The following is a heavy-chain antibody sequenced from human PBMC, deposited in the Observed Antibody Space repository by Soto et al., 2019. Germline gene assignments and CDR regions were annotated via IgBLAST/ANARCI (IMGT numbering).Heavy chain of an antibody. V-gene: IGHV3-73*01. CDR3: TRFTITMVRGVITRQFDP. J-gene: IGHJ5*02. Sequence: PGGSLRLSCAASGFTFSGSAMHWVRQASGKGLEWVGRIRSKANSYATAYAASVKGRFTISRDDSKNTAYLQMNSLKTEDTAVYYCTRFTITMVRGVITRQFDPWGQGTLVTVSS. D-gene: IGHD3-10*01. CDR1: GFTFSGSA. CDR2: IRSKANSYAT.